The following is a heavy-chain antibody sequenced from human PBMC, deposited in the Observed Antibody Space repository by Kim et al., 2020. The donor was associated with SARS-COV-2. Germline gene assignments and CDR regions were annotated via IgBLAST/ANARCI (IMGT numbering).Heavy chain of an antibody. V-gene: IGHV6-1*01. CDR2: TYYRSKWYN. Sequence: SQTLSLTCAISGDSVSSNSAAWNWIRQSPSRGLEWLGRTYYRSKWYNDYAVSVKSRITINPDTSKNQFSLQLNSVTPEDTAVYYCARDHSVDPNVAAAGRSHFDYWGQGTLVTVSS. D-gene: IGHD6-13*01. J-gene: IGHJ4*02. CDR1: GDSVSSNSAA. CDR3: ARDHSVDPNVAAAGRSHFDY.